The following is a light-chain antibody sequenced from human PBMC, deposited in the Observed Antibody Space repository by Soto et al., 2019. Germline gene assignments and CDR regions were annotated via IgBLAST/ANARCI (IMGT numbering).Light chain of an antibody. Sequence: QFALTQPASVSGSPGQSITISCTGTNSDVGGYNYVSWYQQHPGKAPKLMIYDVSTRPSGVSNRFSGSKSGNTASLTISGLQAEDEADYYCSSYTSSSTLEVFGTGTKLTVL. V-gene: IGLV2-14*01. J-gene: IGLJ1*01. CDR1: NSDVGGYNY. CDR2: DVS. CDR3: SSYTSSSTLEV.